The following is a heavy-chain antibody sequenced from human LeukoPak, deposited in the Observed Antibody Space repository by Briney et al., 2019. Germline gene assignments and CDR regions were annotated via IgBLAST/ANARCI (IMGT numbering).Heavy chain of an antibody. CDR1: GFTVSSNY. V-gene: IGHV3-21*01. CDR2: ISSSSSYI. Sequence: GGSLRLSCAASGFTVSSNYMSWVRQAPGKGLEWVSSISSSSSYIYYADSVKGRFTISRDNAKNSLSLQMNNLRAEDTAVYYCARDNYDILTGWTPFDYWGQGTLVTVSS. D-gene: IGHD3-9*01. CDR3: ARDNYDILTGWTPFDY. J-gene: IGHJ4*02.